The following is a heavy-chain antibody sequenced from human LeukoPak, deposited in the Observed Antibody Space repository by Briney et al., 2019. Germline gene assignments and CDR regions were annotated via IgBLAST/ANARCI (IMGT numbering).Heavy chain of an antibody. D-gene: IGHD3-10*01. Sequence: PGGSLRLSCAASGFTFSNAWMSWVRQAPGKGLEWVGRIKSKTDGGTTDYAAPVKGRFTISRDDSNSTLHLQLNGLTTEDTAVYYCTTDYGSFWGQGTPVTVSS. J-gene: IGHJ4*02. V-gene: IGHV3-15*01. CDR2: IKSKTDGGTT. CDR3: TTDYGSF. CDR1: GFTFSNAW.